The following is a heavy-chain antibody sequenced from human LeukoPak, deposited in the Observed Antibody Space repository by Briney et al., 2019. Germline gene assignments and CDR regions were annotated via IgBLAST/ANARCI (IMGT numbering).Heavy chain of an antibody. J-gene: IGHJ4*02. CDR1: GYTFTGYY. CDR3: ARSGFYFDY. CDR2: INPNSGGT. D-gene: IGHD3-10*01. V-gene: IGHV1-2*02. Sequence: GASVKVSCKASGYTFTGYYMYWVRQAPGQGLEWIGWINPNSGGTNYAQTFQGRVTTTRDTSISTAYMELSRLRSDDTAVYYCARSGFYFDYWGQGTRVTVSS.